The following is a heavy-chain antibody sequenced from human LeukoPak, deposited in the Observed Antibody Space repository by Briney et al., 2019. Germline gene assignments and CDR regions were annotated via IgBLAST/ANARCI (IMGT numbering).Heavy chain of an antibody. CDR2: IKHDGSTK. J-gene: IGHJ3*01. Sequence: GGSLRLSCAASGFTFSSYAMSWVRQAPGKGLEWVANIKHDGSTKNYVDSVKGRFTISRDNAKNSLYLQMNSLRGDDTAVYFCARDSAACYACAFDVWGQGTMVAVPS. CDR3: ARDSAACYACAFDV. D-gene: IGHD2-2*01. CDR1: GFTFSSYA. V-gene: IGHV3-7*01.